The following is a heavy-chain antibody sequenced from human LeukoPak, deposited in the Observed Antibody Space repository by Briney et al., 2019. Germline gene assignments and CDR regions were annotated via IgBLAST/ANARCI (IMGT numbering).Heavy chain of an antibody. V-gene: IGHV1-69*01. CDR2: LIPILGTS. J-gene: IGHJ1*01. CDR3: ATTRDYYENSGYTLLQD. D-gene: IGHD3-22*01. CDR1: GSTLSTYA. Sequence: ASVKVSCKASGSTLSTYAINWVRQAPGQGLEWLGGLIPILGTSNYAQSFQGRVTITADESSGTAYMTLSSLRSEDTAIYYCATTRDYYENSGYTLLQDWDQGTLVTVSS.